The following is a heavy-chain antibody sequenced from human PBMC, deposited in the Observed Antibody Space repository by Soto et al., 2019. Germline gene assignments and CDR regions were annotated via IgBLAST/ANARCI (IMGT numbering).Heavy chain of an antibody. V-gene: IGHV3-23*05. D-gene: IGHD2-2*01. CDR1: GFPFSTSG. J-gene: IGHJ4*02. Sequence: EVQLLESGGGLVQPGGSLILSCAASGFPFSTSGILWLRQPPGEGLGWVSAIGPTANTNSRDSVKGRFTISRDNSRNTVFLQMSALRPEDTALYYCAIARHCSSAACPAAEWGQGTLITVSS. CDR2: IGPTANT. CDR3: AIARHCSSAACPAAE.